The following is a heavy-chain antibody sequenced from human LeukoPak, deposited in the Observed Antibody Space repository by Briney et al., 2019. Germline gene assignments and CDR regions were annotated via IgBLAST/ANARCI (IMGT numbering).Heavy chain of an antibody. Sequence: PGGSLRLSCVASGFTFSSYAMSWVRQAPGKGREWVSAISGSGGSTYYADSVKGRFTISRDNSKNTLYLQMNSLRAEDTAVYYCAKDPIYYYDSSGYSHSPYYFDYWGQGTLVTVSS. D-gene: IGHD3-22*01. CDR1: GFTFSSYA. V-gene: IGHV3-23*01. CDR3: AKDPIYYYDSSGYSHSPYYFDY. J-gene: IGHJ4*02. CDR2: ISGSGGST.